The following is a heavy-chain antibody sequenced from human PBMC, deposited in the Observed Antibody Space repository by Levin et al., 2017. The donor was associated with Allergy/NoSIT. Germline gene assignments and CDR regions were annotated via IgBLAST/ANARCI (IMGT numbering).Heavy chain of an antibody. CDR2: INDNGNT. D-gene: IGHD3-10*01. Sequence: SETLSLTCAVYGGSFRGYFWTWIRQSPGKGLEWIGEINDNGNTNYNPSLKSRVTISVDTSKKQFSLRLSSVTAADTAVYYCASLYYFASGSDHNTDYWGQGTLVTVSS. J-gene: IGHJ4*02. CDR1: GGSFRGYF. CDR3: ASLYYFASGSDHNTDY. V-gene: IGHV4-34*01.